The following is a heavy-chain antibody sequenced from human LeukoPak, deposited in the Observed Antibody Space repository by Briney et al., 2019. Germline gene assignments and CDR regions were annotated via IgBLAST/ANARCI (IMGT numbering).Heavy chain of an antibody. CDR1: GGSISSYY. CDR2: IYYSGST. CDR3: ASGEVRGVISP. D-gene: IGHD3-10*01. J-gene: IGHJ5*02. V-gene: IGHV4-59*01. Sequence: PSETLSLTCTVSGGSISSYYWSWIRQPPGKGLEWIGYIYYSGSTNYNPSLKSRVTISVDTSKNQFSLKLSSVTDADTAVYYCASGEVRGVISPWGQGTLVTVSS.